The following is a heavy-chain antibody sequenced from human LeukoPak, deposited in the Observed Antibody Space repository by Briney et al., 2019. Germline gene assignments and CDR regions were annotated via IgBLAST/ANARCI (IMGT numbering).Heavy chain of an antibody. V-gene: IGHV3-30*02. D-gene: IGHD3-16*01. J-gene: IGHJ4*02. Sequence: SGGSLRLSCAASGFTFSSYGLHWVRQAPGKGLEWVTFIHDDGVNKYYVDSVKGRFTISRDNSKNTLYLQMNSLRTEDTAVYYCLGELHWGQGTLVTVSS. CDR1: GFTFSSYG. CDR3: LGELH. CDR2: IHDDGVNK.